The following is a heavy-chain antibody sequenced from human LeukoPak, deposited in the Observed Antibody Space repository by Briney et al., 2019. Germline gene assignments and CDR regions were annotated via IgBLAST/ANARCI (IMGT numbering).Heavy chain of an antibody. V-gene: IGHV4-39*07. CDR1: GGSISSSSYY. D-gene: IGHD3-22*01. Sequence: PSETLSLTCTVSGGSISSSSYYWGWIRQPPGKGLEWIGSIYYSGSTYYNPSLKSRVTISVDTSKNQFSLKLSSVTAADTAVYYCARGSYYDSENDAFDIWGQGTMVTVSS. CDR2: IYYSGST. J-gene: IGHJ3*02. CDR3: ARGSYYDSENDAFDI.